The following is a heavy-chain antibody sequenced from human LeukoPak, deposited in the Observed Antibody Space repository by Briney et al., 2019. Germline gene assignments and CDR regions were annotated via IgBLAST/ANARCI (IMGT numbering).Heavy chain of an antibody. CDR2: ISGSGVST. Sequence: GGSLRLSCAAAGFTFGTYVMNWVRQAPGKGLEWVSAISGSGVSTYYADSVKGRFTVSRDNSKNTLYLQMSSLRAEDTAVYYCAKDERNWNYNLASQTYDWGQGTLVTVSS. CDR3: AKDERNWNYNLASQTYD. D-gene: IGHD1-7*01. V-gene: IGHV3-23*01. CDR1: GFTFGTYV. J-gene: IGHJ4*02.